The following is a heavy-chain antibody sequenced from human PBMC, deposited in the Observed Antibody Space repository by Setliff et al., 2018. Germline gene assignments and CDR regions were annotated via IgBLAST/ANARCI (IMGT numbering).Heavy chain of an antibody. CDR1: GGSISSGDAS. Sequence: PSETLSLTCAVSGGSISSGDASWSWVRQPPGKGLEWIGYIYHAGSTYYNPSLERRVTISVDRSKNQFSLNLSSMTAADTAVYYCARAPGSGYYSRVPYGMDVWGQGTTVTVSS. CDR2: IYHAGST. CDR3: ARAPGSGYYSRVPYGMDV. V-gene: IGHV4-30-2*01. J-gene: IGHJ6*02. D-gene: IGHD3-22*01.